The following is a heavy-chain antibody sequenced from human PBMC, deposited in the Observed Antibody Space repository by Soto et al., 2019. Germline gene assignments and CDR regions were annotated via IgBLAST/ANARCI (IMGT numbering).Heavy chain of an antibody. CDR3: APQWLVLSRGFDP. Sequence: SETLSLTCTVSGGSISSSSYYWGWIRQPPGKGLEWIGSIYYSGSTYYNPSLKSRVTISVDTSKNQFSLKLSSVTAADTAVYYCAPQWLVLSRGFDPWGQGTLVTVSS. CDR2: IYYSGST. J-gene: IGHJ5*02. V-gene: IGHV4-39*01. D-gene: IGHD6-19*01. CDR1: GGSISSSSYY.